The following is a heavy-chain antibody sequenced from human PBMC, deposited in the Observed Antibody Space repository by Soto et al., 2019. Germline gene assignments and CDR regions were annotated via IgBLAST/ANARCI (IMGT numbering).Heavy chain of an antibody. CDR3: AKVGGDYDFWSGYYMWDYYYYYGMDV. J-gene: IGHJ6*02. CDR1: GFTFISYA. V-gene: IGHV3-23*01. Sequence: PGGSLRLSCAASGFTFISYAMSWVRQAPGKGLEWVSAISGSGGSTYYADSVKGRFTISRDNSKNTLYLQMNSLRAEDTAVYYCAKVGGDYDFWSGYYMWDYYYYYGMDVWGQETTVTVSS. CDR2: ISGSGGST. D-gene: IGHD3-3*01.